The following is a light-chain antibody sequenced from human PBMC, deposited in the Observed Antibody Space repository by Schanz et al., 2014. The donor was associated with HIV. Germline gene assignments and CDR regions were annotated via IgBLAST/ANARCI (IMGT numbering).Light chain of an antibody. CDR3: SSYAGNNNYV. CDR1: SNDVGGYKY. V-gene: IGLV2-8*01. Sequence: QSALTQPPSASGSPGQSVTISCTGSSNDVGGYKYVSWYQQSAGRAPRLLIYEVSKRPSGVPGRFSGSKSGNTASLTVSGLQAEDEADYYCSSYAGNNNYVFGTGTKLTVL. CDR2: EVS. J-gene: IGLJ1*01.